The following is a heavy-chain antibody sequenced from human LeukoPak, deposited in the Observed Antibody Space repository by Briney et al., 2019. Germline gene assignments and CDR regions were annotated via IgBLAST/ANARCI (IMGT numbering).Heavy chain of an antibody. CDR3: ATYRQVLLPFES. V-gene: IGHV1-2*02. J-gene: IGHJ4*02. CDR2: INPNSGDT. D-gene: IGHD2-8*02. Sequence: GASVKVSCKAFGYTFTGYYMHWVRQAPGQGLEWMGWINPNSGDTNYAQKFQGRVTMTRDTSISTAYMELSRLRSDDTAIYYCATYRQVLLPFESWGQGTLVTVSS. CDR1: GYTFTGYY.